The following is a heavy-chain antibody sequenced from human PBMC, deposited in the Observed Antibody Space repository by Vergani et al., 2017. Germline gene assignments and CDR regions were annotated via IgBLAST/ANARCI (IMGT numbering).Heavy chain of an antibody. CDR2: IYYSGST. Sequence: QVQLQESGPGLVKPSETLSLTCTVSGGSISSYYWSWIRQPPGKGLEWIWYIYYSGSTNYNPSLKSRVTISVDTSKNQFSLKLSSVTAADTAVYYCARAYYDILTDYDYWGKGTLVTVSS. V-gene: IGHV4-59*01. CDR1: GGSISSYY. J-gene: IGHJ4*02. D-gene: IGHD3-9*01. CDR3: ARAYYDILTDYDY.